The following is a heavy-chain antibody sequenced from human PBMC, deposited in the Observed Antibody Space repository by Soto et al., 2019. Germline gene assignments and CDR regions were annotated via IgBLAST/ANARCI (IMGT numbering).Heavy chain of an antibody. CDR2: ISAYDSDIT. Sequence: GASVKVSCKTSGYTFTDNGITWVRQSPGQGLEWMGWISAYDSDITHYTQHLQGRLTMTTDTSTSTAYVELRSLTSDDTAVYYCARQSGYYYFYGMDVWGQGTTVTVSS. D-gene: IGHD3-3*01. J-gene: IGHJ6*02. CDR3: ARQSGYYYFYGMDV. V-gene: IGHV1-18*04. CDR1: GYTFTDNG.